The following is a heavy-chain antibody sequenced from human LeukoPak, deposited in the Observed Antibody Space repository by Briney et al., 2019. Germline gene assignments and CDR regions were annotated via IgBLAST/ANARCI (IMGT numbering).Heavy chain of an antibody. V-gene: IGHV3-66*01. CDR1: GFNVSSNY. Sequence: GGSLRLSCAASGFNVSSNYMSWVRQAPGKGLEWVSVIYSGGSTYYADSVKGRFTISRDNSKNTLYLQMNSLRAEDTAVYYCARDPAGTFSWYFDLWGRGTLVTVSS. D-gene: IGHD6-19*01. J-gene: IGHJ2*01. CDR2: IYSGGST. CDR3: ARDPAGTFSWYFDL.